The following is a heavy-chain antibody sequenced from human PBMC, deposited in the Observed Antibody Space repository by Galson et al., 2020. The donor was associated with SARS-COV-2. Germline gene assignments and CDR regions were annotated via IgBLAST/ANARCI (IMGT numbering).Heavy chain of an antibody. J-gene: IGHJ6*03. Sequence: TPSLTCTVSGGSISSYYWSWIRQPPGKGLEWSGYIYYSGSTNDNPPLKSRVTTSVDTSKNQFSLKLSSVTAADTAVYYCARVGYDFWSGYYTYMDVWGQGTTVTVSS. CDR2: IYYSGST. V-gene: IGHV4-59*01. CDR3: ARVGYDFWSGYYTYMDV. CDR1: GGSISSYY. D-gene: IGHD3-3*01.